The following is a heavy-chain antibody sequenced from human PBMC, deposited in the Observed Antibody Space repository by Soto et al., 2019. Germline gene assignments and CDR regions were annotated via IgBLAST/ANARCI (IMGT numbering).Heavy chain of an antibody. CDR2: IIPIFGTA. D-gene: IGHD2-2*01. CDR1: GGTFSSYA. CDR3: ARDMAVVPAAYNWFDP. V-gene: IGHV1-69*13. Sequence: GASVKVSCKASGGTFSSYAISWVRQAPGQGLEWMGGIIPIFGTANYAQKFQGRVTITADESTSTAYMELSSLRSEDTAVYYCARDMAVVPAAYNWFDPWGQGTQVTVSS. J-gene: IGHJ5*02.